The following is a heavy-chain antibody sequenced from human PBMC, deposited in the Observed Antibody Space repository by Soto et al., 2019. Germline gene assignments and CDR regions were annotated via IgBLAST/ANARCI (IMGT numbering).Heavy chain of an antibody. D-gene: IGHD2-2*01. V-gene: IGHV3-9*01. CDR1: GFTFDDYA. CDR2: ISWNSGSI. J-gene: IGHJ6*03. CDR3: AKGISARDIVVVPAAMRYYYYYYMDV. Sequence: GGSLRLSCAASGFTFDDYAMHWVRQAPGKGLEWVSGISWNSGSIGYADSVKGRFTISRDNAKNSLYLQMNSLRAEDTALYYCAKGISARDIVVVPAAMRYYYYYYMDVWGKGTTVTVSS.